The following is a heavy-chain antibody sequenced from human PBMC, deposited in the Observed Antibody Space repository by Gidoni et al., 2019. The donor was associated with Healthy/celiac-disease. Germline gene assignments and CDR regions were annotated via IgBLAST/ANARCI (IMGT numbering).Heavy chain of an antibody. D-gene: IGHD3-10*01. CDR1: GYTFTAYD. J-gene: IGHJ5*02. CDR2: INPNSGGT. V-gene: IGHV1-2*06. CDR3: ARGILGYYGSGSFRGTNWLDP. Sequence: QVQLVQSGAEVKKHGASVKLSCKASGYTFTAYDLHWVRQAPGQGLEWLGRINPNSGGTNYAQKFQGRVTMTRDTSISTAYMDLSRLRSDDTAVYYCARGILGYYGSGSFRGTNWLDPWGQGTLVTVSS.